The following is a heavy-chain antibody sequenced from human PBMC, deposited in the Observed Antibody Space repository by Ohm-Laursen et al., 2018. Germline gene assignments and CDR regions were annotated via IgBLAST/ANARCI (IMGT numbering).Heavy chain of an antibody. Sequence: SVKVSCKASGYTFTSYDINWVRQATGQGLEWMGWMNPNSGNTGYAQKFQGRVTMTRNTSINAAYMELSSLRSEDTAVYYCARMGPQQPHWYFDLWGRGTLVTVSS. CDR2: MNPNSGNT. V-gene: IGHV1-8*01. CDR1: GYTFTSYD. J-gene: IGHJ2*01. CDR3: ARMGPQQPHWYFDL. D-gene: IGHD1/OR15-1a*01.